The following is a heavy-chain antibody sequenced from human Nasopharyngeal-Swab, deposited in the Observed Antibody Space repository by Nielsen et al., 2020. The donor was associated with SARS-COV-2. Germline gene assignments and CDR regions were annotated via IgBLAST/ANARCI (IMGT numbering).Heavy chain of an antibody. J-gene: IGHJ6*02. CDR3: ARDGPELWSYYYYYGMDV. Sequence: GGSLRLSCAASGFTFSSYSMNWVRRAPGKGLEWVSSISSNSRYIYYADSVKGRFTISRDNAKNSLYLQMNSLRAEDTAVYYCARDGPELWSYYYYYGMDVWGQGTTVTVSS. CDR2: ISSNSRYI. D-gene: IGHD5-18*01. CDR1: GFTFSSYS. V-gene: IGHV3-21*01.